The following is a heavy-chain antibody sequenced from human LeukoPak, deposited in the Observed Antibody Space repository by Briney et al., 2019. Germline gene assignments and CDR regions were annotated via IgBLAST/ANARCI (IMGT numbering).Heavy chain of an antibody. CDR1: GYTFTGYY. D-gene: IGHD2-2*01. CDR2: INPNSGGT. Sequence: ASVKVSCKASGYTFTGYYMHWVRQAPGQGLEWMGWINPNSGGTNYAQKFQGRVTMTRDTSISTAYMELSRLRSDDTAVYYCARDRYCSSTSCPFGYWGQGTLVTVSS. CDR3: ARDRYCSSTSCPFGY. V-gene: IGHV1-2*02. J-gene: IGHJ4*02.